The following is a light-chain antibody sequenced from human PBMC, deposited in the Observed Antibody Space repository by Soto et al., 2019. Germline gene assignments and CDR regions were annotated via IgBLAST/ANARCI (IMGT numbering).Light chain of an antibody. Sequence: EIVLTQSPATLSLSPGERATLSCRASQSVSWYQQKPGQAPRLLIYDASNRATGIPARFSGSGSGTDFTLTISSLEPEDFAVYYCQQRSNWPPITFGQGTRLEIK. CDR1: QSVS. CDR3: QQRSNWPPIT. V-gene: IGKV3-11*01. CDR2: DAS. J-gene: IGKJ5*01.